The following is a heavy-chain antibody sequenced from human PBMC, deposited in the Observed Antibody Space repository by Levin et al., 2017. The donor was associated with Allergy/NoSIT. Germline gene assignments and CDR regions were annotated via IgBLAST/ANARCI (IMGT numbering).Heavy chain of an antibody. V-gene: IGHV4-4*02. CDR1: GGSISSSNW. J-gene: IGHJ5*02. Sequence: SETLSLTCAVSGGSISSSNWWSWVRQPPGKGLEWIGEIYHSGSTNYNPSLKSRVTISVDKSKNQFSLKLSSVTAADTAVYYCARDPRRSAGPHSNWFDPWGQGTLVTVSS. CDR2: IYHSGST. CDR3: ARDPRRSAGPHSNWFDP.